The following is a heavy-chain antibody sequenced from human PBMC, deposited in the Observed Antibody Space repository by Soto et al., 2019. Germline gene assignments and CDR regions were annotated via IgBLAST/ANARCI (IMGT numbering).Heavy chain of an antibody. Sequence: GSLSLSCAVSGLTFSSYSMNWIRQAPGKGLEWVSSINNSSSYIYYAESVKGRSALSRENTKTSLNLKMNSMRDEDTAVYYGARGTDQGIAADGTSEIYNWFDAWGQGTLVTVSS. V-gene: IGHV3-21*01. D-gene: IGHD6-13*01. J-gene: IGHJ5*02. CDR3: ARGTDQGIAADGTSEIYNWFDA. CDR1: GLTFSSYS. CDR2: INNSSSYI.